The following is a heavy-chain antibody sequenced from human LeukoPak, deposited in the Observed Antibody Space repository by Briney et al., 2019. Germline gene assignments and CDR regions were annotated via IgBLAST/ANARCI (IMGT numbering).Heavy chain of an antibody. Sequence: EASVKVSCKASGYTFTGYYMHWVRQGPGQGLEWMGWINPNSGGTNYAQKLQGRVTMTTDTSTSTAYMELRSLRSDATAVYYCARNRRRGYYLGDYYYYYIDVWGKGTTVTVSS. CDR3: ARNRRRGYYLGDYYYYYIDV. D-gene: IGHD6-25*01. J-gene: IGHJ6*03. CDR2: INPNSGGT. V-gene: IGHV1-2*02. CDR1: GYTFTGYY.